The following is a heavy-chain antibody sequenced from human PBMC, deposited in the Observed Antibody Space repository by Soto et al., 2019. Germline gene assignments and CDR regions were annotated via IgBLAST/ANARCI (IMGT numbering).Heavy chain of an antibody. D-gene: IGHD3-3*01. CDR1: GFTFSSYA. CDR2: ISGSGGST. CDR3: SKGGAYTIFGVDLYYFDY. Sequence: PGGSLRLSCAASGFTFSSYAMSWVRRAPGKGLEWVSAISGSGGSTYYADSVKGRFTTSRDNSKNTLYLQMNSLRADDTAVYYCSKGGAYTIFGVDLYYFDYWGQGTLVTVAS. J-gene: IGHJ4*02. V-gene: IGHV3-23*01.